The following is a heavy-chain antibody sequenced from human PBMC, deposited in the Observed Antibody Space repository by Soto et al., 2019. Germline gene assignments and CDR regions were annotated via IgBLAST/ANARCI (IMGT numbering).Heavy chain of an antibody. CDR2: FSSGGGGT. V-gene: IGHV3-23*01. J-gene: IGHJ4*02. D-gene: IGHD2-15*01. Sequence: GGSLRLSCTASGFTFSNYAMSWVRQAPGKGLEWVSTFSSGGGGTYYADSVKGRFTISRDNSKNTLSLQMNSLRAEDTAIYFCTKANRYCSGTNCFTFDYWGLGTLVTVSS. CDR1: GFTFSNYA. CDR3: TKANRYCSGTNCFTFDY.